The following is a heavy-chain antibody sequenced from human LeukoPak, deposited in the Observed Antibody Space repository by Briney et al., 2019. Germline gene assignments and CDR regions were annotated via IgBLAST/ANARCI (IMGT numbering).Heavy chain of an antibody. D-gene: IGHD2-2*01. CDR3: VKEHCSSTSCFYFDY. Sequence: RGSLRLFCSASGFTFSNFGMHWVRQAPGKGLEYVSAISGNGGSTHYADSVKGRFTISRDNSKNTLYLQMTSLKAEDTAVYYCVKEHCSSTSCFYFDYWGQGNPGHRLL. CDR1: GFTFSNFG. V-gene: IGHV3-64D*06. CDR2: ISGNGGST. J-gene: IGHJ4*02.